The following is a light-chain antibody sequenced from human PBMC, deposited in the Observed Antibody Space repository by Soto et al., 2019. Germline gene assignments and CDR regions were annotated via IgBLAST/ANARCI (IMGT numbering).Light chain of an antibody. CDR2: AAS. CDR1: QSISSY. V-gene: IGKV1-39*01. J-gene: IGKJ3*01. Sequence: DIQMTQSPSSLSASVGERVTITCRASQSISSYLNWYQQKPGKAPKFLIYAASSLQSGVPSRFSGSGSGTDFTLTISSLQPEDFATYYCQQSYNTPLTFGPGTKVDIK. CDR3: QQSYNTPLT.